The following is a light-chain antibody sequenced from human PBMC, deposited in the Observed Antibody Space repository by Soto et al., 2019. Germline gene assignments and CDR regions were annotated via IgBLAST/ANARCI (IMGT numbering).Light chain of an antibody. CDR2: AAS. Sequence: DIQMTQSPSSLSASVGDRVTITCRASQSISGYLNWYQQKPGKAPKLLIYAASSLQSGVPSRFSGSGSGTDFTLTISSLQPEDFATYYCQQSYSTPPETFGQGTKVDIK. J-gene: IGKJ1*01. V-gene: IGKV1-39*01. CDR3: QQSYSTPPET. CDR1: QSISGY.